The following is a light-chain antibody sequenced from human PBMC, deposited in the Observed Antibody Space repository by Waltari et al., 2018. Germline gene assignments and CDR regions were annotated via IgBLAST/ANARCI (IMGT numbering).Light chain of an antibody. CDR3: QQYYNWPRT. V-gene: IGKV3-15*01. Sequence: EIVMTQSPATLSVSPGERATLSCRASQSFSSNLAWYQQKPGQAPRLLIYGGSTRATGIPARFSGSGSGTEFTLTISSLQSEDFAVYYCQQYYNWPRTFGQGTKVEIK. J-gene: IGKJ1*01. CDR1: QSFSSN. CDR2: GGS.